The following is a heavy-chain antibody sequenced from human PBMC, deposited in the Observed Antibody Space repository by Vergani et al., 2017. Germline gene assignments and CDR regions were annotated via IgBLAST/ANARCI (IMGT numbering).Heavy chain of an antibody. J-gene: IGHJ5*01. CDR3: AKGKIETEGYNFELIFDS. CDR1: GFTFTNFA. Sequence: EVQLLESGGNLVQPGGSLRLSCAASGFTFTNFAMTWVRQAPGEGLEWVSGISGSGGFTYYADSVKGRFTISRDNSKNTMFLQMNNLRAEDTAVYYCAKGKIETEGYNFELIFDSWGPGTQVTVSS. V-gene: IGHV3-23*01. CDR2: ISGSGGFT. D-gene: IGHD1-1*01.